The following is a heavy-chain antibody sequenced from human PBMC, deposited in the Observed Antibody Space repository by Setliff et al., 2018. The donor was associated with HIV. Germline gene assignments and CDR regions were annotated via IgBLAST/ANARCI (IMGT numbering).Heavy chain of an antibody. CDR1: GFTFSSYD. Sequence: PGESLTISCAASGFTFSSYDMHWVRQATGKGLEWVSAIGTAGDTYYPGSVKGRFTISRENAKNSLYLQMNSLRAGDTAVYYCVAGSNAFDIWGQGTMVTVSS. CDR3: VAGSNAFDI. V-gene: IGHV3-13*01. CDR2: IGTAGDT. J-gene: IGHJ3*02.